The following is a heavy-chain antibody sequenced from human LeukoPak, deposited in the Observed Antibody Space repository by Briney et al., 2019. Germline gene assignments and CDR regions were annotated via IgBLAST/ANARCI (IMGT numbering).Heavy chain of an antibody. Sequence: GGSLRLSCAASGFTFSSYAMRWVRQAPGKGLEWVSAISGSGGSTYYADSVKGRFTISRDNSKNTLYLQMNSLRAEDTAVYYCAKTMVRGVRSRTTPENYYYYGMDVWGKGTTVTVSS. CDR3: AKTMVRGVRSRTTPENYYYYGMDV. D-gene: IGHD3-10*01. V-gene: IGHV3-23*01. CDR2: ISGSGGST. CDR1: GFTFSSYA. J-gene: IGHJ6*04.